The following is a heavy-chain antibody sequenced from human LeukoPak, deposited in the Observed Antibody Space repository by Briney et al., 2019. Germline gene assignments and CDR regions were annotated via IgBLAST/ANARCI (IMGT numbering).Heavy chain of an antibody. V-gene: IGHV4-61*02. CDR3: ARDQTYSGSGIYTYFDY. Sequence: SQTLSLTCTVSGGSISSGGHYWSWIRQPAGKGLEYLGRISSTGSTNYNPSLRSRVTISADTSKNHFSLKLTSVTAADTAVYYCARDQTYSGSGIYTYFDYWGQGTLVTVSS. CDR1: GGSISSGGHY. CDR2: ISSTGST. J-gene: IGHJ4*02. D-gene: IGHD3-10*01.